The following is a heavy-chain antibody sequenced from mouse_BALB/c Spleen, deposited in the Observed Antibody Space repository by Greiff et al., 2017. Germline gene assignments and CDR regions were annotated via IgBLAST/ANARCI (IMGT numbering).Heavy chain of an antibody. CDR2: ISYSGST. J-gene: IGHJ3*01. CDR1: GYSITSDYA. D-gene: IGHD1-1*01. Sequence: EVQLQESGPGLVKPSQSLSLTCTVTGYSITSDYAWNWIRQFPGNKLEWMGYISYSGSTSYNPSLKSRISITRDTSKNQFFLQLNSVTTEDTATYYCAKDGVYYYGSSSWFAYWGQGTLVTVSA. V-gene: IGHV3-2*02. CDR3: AKDGVYYYGSSSWFAY.